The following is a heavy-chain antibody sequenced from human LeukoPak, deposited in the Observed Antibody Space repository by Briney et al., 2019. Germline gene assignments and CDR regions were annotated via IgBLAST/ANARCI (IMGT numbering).Heavy chain of an antibody. Sequence: KPSETLSLTCTVSRGSVSSGYYWGWIRQPPGKGLECIESISYSGSTYYSPSLKSRLTISIDTSKNQLSLKLSSMTAADTAVYFCAQQVYCSTTSCYARFDYWGQGTQVTVSS. CDR3: AQQVYCSTTSCYARFDY. CDR1: RGSVSSGYY. CDR2: ISYSGST. D-gene: IGHD2-2*01. J-gene: IGHJ4*02. V-gene: IGHV4-39*01.